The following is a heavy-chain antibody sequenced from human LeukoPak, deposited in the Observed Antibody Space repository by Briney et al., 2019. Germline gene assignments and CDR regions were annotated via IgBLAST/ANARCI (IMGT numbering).Heavy chain of an antibody. Sequence: GRSLRLSCAASGFTFSSYGMHWVRQAPGKGLEWVAVISYDGSNKYYADSVKGRFTISRDNSKNTLYLQMNSLRVEDTAVYYCARGRHRLLWFGELLYYWGQGTLVTVSS. CDR2: ISYDGSNK. J-gene: IGHJ4*02. V-gene: IGHV3-30*03. CDR1: GFTFSSYG. CDR3: ARGRHRLLWFGELLYY. D-gene: IGHD3-10*01.